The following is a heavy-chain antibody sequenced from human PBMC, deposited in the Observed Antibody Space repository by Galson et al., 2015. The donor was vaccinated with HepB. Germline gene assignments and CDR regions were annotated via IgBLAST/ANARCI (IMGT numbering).Heavy chain of an antibody. CDR2: IYYSGYT. J-gene: IGHJ4*02. D-gene: IGHD3-9*01. CDR1: GASISSYY. V-gene: IGHV4-59*01. CDR3: AKSRDNDWSYFFDY. Sequence: LSLTYTVSGASISSYYWSWIRQPPGKGLEWIGFIYYSGYTKYNPSFKSRVTMSIDTSRNQFSLKLSSVTAADTAAYYCAKSRDNDWSYFFDYWGPGALVAVSS.